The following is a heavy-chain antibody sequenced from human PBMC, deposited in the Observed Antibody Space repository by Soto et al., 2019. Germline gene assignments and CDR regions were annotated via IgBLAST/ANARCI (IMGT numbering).Heavy chain of an antibody. Sequence: PGGSLRLSCAASGFTFSSFAMSWVRQAPGKGLEWVSSISGSGGSTYYADSVKGRFPISRDNSKNTLYLQMNSLRAEDTAVYYCAKLKKLYCSSTSCPVVPDYWGRGTLVTVSS. D-gene: IGHD2-2*01. CDR2: ISGSGGST. V-gene: IGHV3-23*01. J-gene: IGHJ4*02. CDR3: AKLKKLYCSSTSCPVVPDY. CDR1: GFTFSSFA.